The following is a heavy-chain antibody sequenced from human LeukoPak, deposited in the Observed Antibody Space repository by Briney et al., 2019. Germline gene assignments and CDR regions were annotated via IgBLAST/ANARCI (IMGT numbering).Heavy chain of an antibody. D-gene: IGHD3-22*01. CDR1: GFTFSSYA. CDR3: AKDSAYYYDSSGYYSGAFDI. Sequence: GGSLRLSCAASGFTFSSYAMSWVRQAPGKGLEWVSAISGSGGSTYYADSAKGRFTISRDNSKNTLYLQMNSLRAEDTAVYYCAKDSAYYYDSSGYYSGAFDIWGQGTMATVSS. V-gene: IGHV3-23*01. J-gene: IGHJ3*02. CDR2: ISGSGGST.